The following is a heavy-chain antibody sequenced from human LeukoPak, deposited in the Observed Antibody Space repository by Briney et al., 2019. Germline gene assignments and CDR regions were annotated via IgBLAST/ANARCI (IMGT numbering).Heavy chain of an antibody. J-gene: IGHJ4*02. D-gene: IGHD3-10*01. Sequence: PSETLSLTCAVYGGSISGYYWSWIRQPPGKGLEWIAEIHHSGSANYNPSLKRRVTISIDTSKNQFSLKLSSVTAADTAVYYCARSDYGSGNYYWSLDYWGQGTLVTVSS. CDR1: GGSISGYY. CDR3: ARSDYGSGNYYWSLDY. V-gene: IGHV4-34*01. CDR2: IHHSGSA.